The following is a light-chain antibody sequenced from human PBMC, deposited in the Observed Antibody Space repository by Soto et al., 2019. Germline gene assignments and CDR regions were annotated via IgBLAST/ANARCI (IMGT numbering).Light chain of an antibody. V-gene: IGLV2-14*01. Sequence: SVLTQPASVSGSAGQAITISCTGTSSDVGNYNYVSWYQQHPGKAPKLMIHDVSNRPSGVSNRFSGSKSGNTASLTISGLQAEDEADYYCSSYTSSSTYVFGTGTKVTVL. J-gene: IGLJ1*01. CDR3: SSYTSSSTYV. CDR1: SSDVGNYNY. CDR2: DVS.